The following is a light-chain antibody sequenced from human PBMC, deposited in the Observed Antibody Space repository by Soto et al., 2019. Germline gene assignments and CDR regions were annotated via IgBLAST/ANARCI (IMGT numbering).Light chain of an antibody. J-gene: IGKJ1*01. CDR3: QQYNNYPQA. V-gene: IGKV1-5*03. CDR1: QSISIW. Sequence: DVQMTQSPTTLSASVGDRVTITCRASQSISIWLAWYQQKPGKAPKILISETSTLESGVPSRFSGSGSGTEFTLTITTLQPEEFETYYCQQYNNYPQAFGQGTKVEIK. CDR2: ETS.